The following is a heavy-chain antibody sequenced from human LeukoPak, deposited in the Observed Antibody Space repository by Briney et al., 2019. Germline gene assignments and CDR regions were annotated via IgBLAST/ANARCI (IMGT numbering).Heavy chain of an antibody. CDR1: GGSISSYY. CDR2: IYYSGST. D-gene: IGHD2-2*02. Sequence: SETLSLTCTVSGGSISSYYWSWIRQPPGKGLEWIGYIYYSGSTNYNPSLKSRVTISVDTSKNQFSLKLSSVTAADTAVYYCARGVTLGGDIVVVPAAIKKYYFDYWGQGTLVTVSS. J-gene: IGHJ4*02. CDR3: ARGVTLGGDIVVVPAAIKKYYFDY. V-gene: IGHV4-59*12.